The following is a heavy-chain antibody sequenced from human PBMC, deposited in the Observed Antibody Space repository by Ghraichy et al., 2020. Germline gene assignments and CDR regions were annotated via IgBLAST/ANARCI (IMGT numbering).Heavy chain of an antibody. CDR2: INAGNGNT. J-gene: IGHJ6*03. CDR3: AKDQAVTTLYYYYYYMDV. D-gene: IGHD4-11*01. V-gene: IGHV1-3*01. CDR1: GYTFTSYA. Sequence: ASVKVSCKASGYTFTSYAMHWVRQAPGQRLEWMGWINAGNGNTKYSQKFQGRVTITRDTSASTAYMELSSLRSEDTAVYYCAKDQAVTTLYYYYYYMDVWGKGTTVTLSS.